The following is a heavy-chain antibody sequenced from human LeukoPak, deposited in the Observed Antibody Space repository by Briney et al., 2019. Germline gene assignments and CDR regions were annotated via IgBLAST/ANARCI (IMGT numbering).Heavy chain of an antibody. V-gene: IGHV4-61*02. CDR1: GGSISSSSYY. Sequence: PSETLSLTCTVSGGSISSSSYYWGWIRQPAGRGLEWIGRFYASGTTNTSPSLKSRVTMSVDTSKNQFSLKLSSVTAADTAVYYCAKDSSTWGNLAGHFDSWGQGTLVTVSS. CDR3: AKDSSTWGNLAGHFDS. D-gene: IGHD6-13*01. CDR2: FYASGTT. J-gene: IGHJ4*02.